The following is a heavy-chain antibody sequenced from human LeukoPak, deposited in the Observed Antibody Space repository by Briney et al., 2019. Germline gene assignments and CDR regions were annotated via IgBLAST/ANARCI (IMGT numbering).Heavy chain of an antibody. V-gene: IGHV1-69*04. CDR1: GGTFSSYA. D-gene: IGHD6-13*01. Sequence: SVKVSCKASGGTFSSYAISWVRQAPGQGLEWMGRIIPILGIAHYAQKFQGRVTITADKSTSTAYMELSSLRSGDTAVYYCARGDSSSWPEIDYWGQGTLVTVSS. CDR3: ARGDSSSWPEIDY. CDR2: IIPILGIA. J-gene: IGHJ4*02.